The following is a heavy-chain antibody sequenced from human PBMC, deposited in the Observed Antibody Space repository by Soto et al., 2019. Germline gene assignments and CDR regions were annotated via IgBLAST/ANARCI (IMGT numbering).Heavy chain of an antibody. Sequence: SETLSLTCTVSGGSISSGGYYWSWIRQHPGKGLEWIGYIYYSGSTYYNPSLKSRVTISVDTSKNQFSLKLSPVTAADTAVYYCARAYGSGSYYNSPLPYYFDYWGQGTLVTVSS. CDR2: IYYSGST. D-gene: IGHD3-10*01. CDR3: ARAYGSGSYYNSPLPYYFDY. CDR1: GGSISSGGYY. V-gene: IGHV4-31*03. J-gene: IGHJ4*02.